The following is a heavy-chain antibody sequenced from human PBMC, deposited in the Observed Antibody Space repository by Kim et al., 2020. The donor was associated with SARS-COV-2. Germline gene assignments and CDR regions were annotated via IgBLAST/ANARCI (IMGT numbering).Heavy chain of an antibody. Sequence: YNTAPVKGRFTISRDNSKTTLYRQMNGLGAEDTAVYYCARDFRFGEFDFDYWGQGTLVTVSS. CDR3: ARDFRFGEFDFDY. J-gene: IGHJ4*02. D-gene: IGHD3-10*01. V-gene: IGHV3-33*01.